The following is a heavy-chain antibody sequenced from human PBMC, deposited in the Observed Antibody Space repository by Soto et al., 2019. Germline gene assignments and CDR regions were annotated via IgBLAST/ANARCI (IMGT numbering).Heavy chain of an antibody. CDR3: ARDDCSGGSCYFDY. Sequence: ASVKVSCKASGYTFTSYAMHWVRQAPGQRLEWMGWINAGNGNTKYSQKFQGRVTITRDTSASTAYMELSSLRSEDTAVYYCARDDCSGGSCYFDYWGQGTLVTVS. CDR1: GYTFTSYA. D-gene: IGHD2-15*01. CDR2: INAGNGNT. J-gene: IGHJ4*02. V-gene: IGHV1-3*01.